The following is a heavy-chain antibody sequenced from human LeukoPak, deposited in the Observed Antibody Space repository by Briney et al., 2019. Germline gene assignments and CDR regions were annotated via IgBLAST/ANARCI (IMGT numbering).Heavy chain of an antibody. Sequence: ASVKVSCKASGYIFTSYAMHWVRQAPGQRLEWMGWINAGNGNTKYSQKFQGRVTITRDTSASTAYMELRSLRSDDTAVYYCARDKEDTYYYGSGSYLGDAFDIWGQGTMVTVSS. CDR1: GYIFTSYA. J-gene: IGHJ3*02. CDR3: ARDKEDTYYYGSGSYLGDAFDI. CDR2: INAGNGNT. D-gene: IGHD3-10*01. V-gene: IGHV1-3*01.